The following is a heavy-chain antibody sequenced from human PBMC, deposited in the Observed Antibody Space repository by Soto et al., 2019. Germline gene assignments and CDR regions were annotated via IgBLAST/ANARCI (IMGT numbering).Heavy chain of an antibody. Sequence: VQLQESGPGLLRPSETQSLTCSVSGGSISTHYWSWFRQSAGKALEWIGHISTTGGTNYNPSLKSRVTMSVDTAGKAFSLQLASVTAADTAVYYCERVWYSKTGGLDPWGQGVLVTVSS. J-gene: IGHJ5*02. CDR1: GGSISTHY. D-gene: IGHD1-26*01. V-gene: IGHV4-4*07. CDR3: ERVWYSKTGGLDP. CDR2: ISTTGGT.